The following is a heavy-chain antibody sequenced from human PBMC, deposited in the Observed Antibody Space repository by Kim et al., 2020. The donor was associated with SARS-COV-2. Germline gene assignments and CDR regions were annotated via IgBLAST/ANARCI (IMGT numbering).Heavy chain of an antibody. J-gene: IGHJ4*02. CDR3: AHSTRGVIKLRPFDS. D-gene: IGHD1-7*01. CDR2: IYWDDEK. CDR1: GFSLRTSGMG. V-gene: IGHV2-5*02. Sequence: SGPTLVNPTQTLTLTCTFSGFSLRTSGMGVGWIRQPPGKAPEWLALIYWDDEKRYSPSLKNRVTITKDTSKNQVVLTVANMDPVDTATYYCAHSTRGVIKLRPFDSWGQGTLFTFSS.